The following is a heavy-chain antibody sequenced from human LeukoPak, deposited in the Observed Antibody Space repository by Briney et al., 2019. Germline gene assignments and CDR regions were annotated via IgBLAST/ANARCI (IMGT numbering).Heavy chain of an antibody. V-gene: IGHV4-39*01. CDR1: GGSISSSSYY. Sequence: PSETLSLTCTVSGGSISSSSYYWGWIRQPPGKGLEWIGSIYYSGSTYYNPSLKSRVTISVDTSKNQFSLKLSSVTAADTAVYYCARKGGSSWYYYYYYMDVWGKGTTVTISS. CDR2: IYYSGST. J-gene: IGHJ6*03. D-gene: IGHD6-13*01. CDR3: ARKGGSSWYYYYYYMDV.